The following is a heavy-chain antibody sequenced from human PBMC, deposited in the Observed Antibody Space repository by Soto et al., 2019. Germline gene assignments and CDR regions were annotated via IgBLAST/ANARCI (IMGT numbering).Heavy chain of an antibody. CDR2: ISAYNGNT. J-gene: IGHJ6*02. D-gene: IGHD4-17*01. Sequence: EASVKVSCKASGYTFTSYGISWVRQAPGQGLEWMGWISAYNGNTNYAQKLQGRVTMTTDTSTSTAYMELRSLRSDDTAVYYCARDRGDYGNSEGMDVWGQGTMVTVSS. CDR3: ARDRGDYGNSEGMDV. CDR1: GYTFTSYG. V-gene: IGHV1-18*01.